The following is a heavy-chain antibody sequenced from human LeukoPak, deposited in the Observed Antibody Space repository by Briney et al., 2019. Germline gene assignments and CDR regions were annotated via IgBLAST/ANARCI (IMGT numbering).Heavy chain of an antibody. J-gene: IGHJ3*01. CDR3: AKDRWAITIGDAFGF. CDR1: GATFDNYA. V-gene: IGHV3-23*01. Sequence: PGGPLTLSCEASGATFDNYAMRGVRQAPGRGLEWVSTICISAGSTYYADAVKGRFTISRDNSKKTVILQMNRLTVEDTAVYYCAKDRWAITIGDAFGFWGQGTKVAVSS. CDR2: ICISAGST. D-gene: IGHD3-3*01.